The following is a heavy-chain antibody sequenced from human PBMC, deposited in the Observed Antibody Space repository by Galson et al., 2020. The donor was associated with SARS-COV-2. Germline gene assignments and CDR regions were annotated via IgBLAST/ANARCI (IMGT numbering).Heavy chain of an antibody. CDR1: GFTFSSYG. CDR3: AKDVWPGYGGYDSGDY. CDR2: ISYDGSNK. V-gene: IGHV3-30*18. Sequence: LSLTCAASGFTFSSYGMHWVRQAPGKGLEWVAVISYDGSNKYYADSVKGRFTISRDNSKNTLYLQMNSLRAEDTAVYYCAKDVWPGYGGYDSGDYWGPGTLVTVSS. D-gene: IGHD5-12*01. J-gene: IGHJ4*03.